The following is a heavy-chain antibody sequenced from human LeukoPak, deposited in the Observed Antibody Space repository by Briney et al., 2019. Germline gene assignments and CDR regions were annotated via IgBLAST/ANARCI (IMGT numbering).Heavy chain of an antibody. CDR2: ISAYNGNT. D-gene: IGHD2-2*02. Sequence: ASVKVSCKASGYTFTSYGISWVRQAPGQGLEWMGWISAYNGNTNYAQKLQGRVTMTTDTSTSTAYMELRSLRSVDTAVYYCARIYCSSTSCYRPYYYYYYMDVWGKGTTVTVSS. V-gene: IGHV1-18*01. J-gene: IGHJ6*03. CDR1: GYTFTSYG. CDR3: ARIYCSSTSCYRPYYYYYYMDV.